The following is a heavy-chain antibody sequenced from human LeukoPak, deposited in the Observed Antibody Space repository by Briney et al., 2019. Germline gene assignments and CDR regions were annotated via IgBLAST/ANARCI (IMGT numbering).Heavy chain of an antibody. Sequence: SETLSLTCAANGGSFSDYYWAWIRQPPGKGPEWIGEINRSGSTHYNPSLRSRVSISIDTSKNQFSLKLSSVNAADTAVYYCARSPSYVTSDYCLDYWGQGTLVTVSS. CDR3: ARSPSYVTSDYCLDY. CDR2: INRSGST. D-gene: IGHD3-22*01. V-gene: IGHV4-34*01. CDR1: GGSFSDYY. J-gene: IGHJ4*02.